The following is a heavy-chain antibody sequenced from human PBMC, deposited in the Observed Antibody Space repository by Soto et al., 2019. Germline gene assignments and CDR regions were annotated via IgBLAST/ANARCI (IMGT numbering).Heavy chain of an antibody. CDR2: INDRST. CDR3: ARVSDS. CDR1: GGSFSGYA. V-gene: IGHV4-34*01. Sequence: QVQLQQWGAGRLKPSETLSLTCAVYGGSFSGYAWGWIRQPPGKGLEWIGEINDRSTNYNPSLKSRVTISIDTSKNQFSLKLNSVTAADTAVYYCARVSDSWGQGTLVTVS. J-gene: IGHJ4*02.